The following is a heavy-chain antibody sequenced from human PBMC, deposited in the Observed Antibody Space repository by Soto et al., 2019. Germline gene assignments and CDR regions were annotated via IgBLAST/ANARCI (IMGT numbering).Heavy chain of an antibody. CDR1: GSSISPFY. Sequence: PSETLSFTCTVSGSSISPFYWSWIRQPPGKGLEWIGYIYYTGSTNYNPSLKGRVTLSLGTSRNQLSLKLSSVTAADTAVYYCTRVGGYYGDYPNFDYWGPGTLVTVSS. V-gene: IGHV4-59*01. CDR3: TRVGGYYGDYPNFDY. D-gene: IGHD4-17*01. CDR2: IYYTGST. J-gene: IGHJ4*01.